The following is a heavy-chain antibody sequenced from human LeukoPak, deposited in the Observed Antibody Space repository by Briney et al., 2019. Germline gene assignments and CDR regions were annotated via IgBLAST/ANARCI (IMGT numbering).Heavy chain of an antibody. V-gene: IGHV3-74*01. Sequence: GGSLRLSCVASGFTYSSHWMHWVRQAPGKGLVWVSRINSDGSSTTYADSAKGRLTSSRDNAKKTLYLEMNSLRAEDTAVYYCARDSYGLYFFDYWGQGTLVTVSS. CDR1: GFTYSSHW. J-gene: IGHJ4*02. D-gene: IGHD3-16*01. CDR3: ARDSYGLYFFDY. CDR2: INSDGSST.